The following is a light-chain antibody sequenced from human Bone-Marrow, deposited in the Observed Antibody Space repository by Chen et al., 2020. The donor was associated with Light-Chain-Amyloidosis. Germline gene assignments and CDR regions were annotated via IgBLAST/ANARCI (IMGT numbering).Light chain of an antibody. CDR1: SSDVGDYNF. CDR3: SSYTSSNTVL. J-gene: IGLJ2*01. CDR2: DVT. V-gene: IGLV2-14*03. Sequence: QSALTQPASVSGSPGQSITISCTCTSSDVGDYNFVSRYQQHPSKAPKLMIYDVTYRPSGVSNRFSGSKSGNTASLTISGLQAEDESDYYCSSYTSSNTVLFGGGTRLTVL.